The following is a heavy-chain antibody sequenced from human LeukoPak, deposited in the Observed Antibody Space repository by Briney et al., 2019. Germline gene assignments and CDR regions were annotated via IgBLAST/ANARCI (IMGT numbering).Heavy chain of an antibody. J-gene: IGHJ4*02. Sequence: GGSLRLSCAASGFTFSNAWMSWVRQAPGKGLEWDGRIKSKTDGGTTDYAAPVKGRFTISRDDSKNTLYLQMNSLKTEDTAVYYCTTDYYYDSRGFFDYWGQGTLVTVSS. CDR3: TTDYYYDSRGFFDY. CDR2: IKSKTDGGTT. D-gene: IGHD3-22*01. V-gene: IGHV3-15*01. CDR1: GFTFSNAW.